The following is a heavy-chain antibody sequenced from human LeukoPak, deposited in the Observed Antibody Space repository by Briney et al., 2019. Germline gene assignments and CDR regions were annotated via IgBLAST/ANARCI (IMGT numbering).Heavy chain of an antibody. CDR1: GFTLSSYY. D-gene: IGHD5-18*01. CDR2: IYNGGST. Sequence: PGGSLRLSCAASGFTLSSYYMSWVRQAPGRGLEWISVIYNGGSTHYADSVKGRFASSRDNSKNTLYLEMNSLRAEDTAIYYCARGLSGVTGYTYGRGIDYWGQGTLVTVSS. J-gene: IGHJ4*02. CDR3: ARGLSGVTGYTYGRGIDY. V-gene: IGHV3-66*01.